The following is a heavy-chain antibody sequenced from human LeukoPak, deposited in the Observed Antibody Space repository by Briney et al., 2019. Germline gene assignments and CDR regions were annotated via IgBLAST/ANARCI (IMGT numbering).Heavy chain of an antibody. D-gene: IGHD3-22*01. CDR3: ASMAYDSSGFGY. Sequence: SETLSLTCTVSGGSISTYYWSWFRQPPGKGLEWIGYIYYSGYTNYIPSLKSRVTISLDTSKNQFSLKLSSVTAADTAVYYCASMAYDSSGFGYWGQGTLVTVSS. CDR2: IYYSGYT. J-gene: IGHJ4*02. V-gene: IGHV4-59*12. CDR1: GGSISTYY.